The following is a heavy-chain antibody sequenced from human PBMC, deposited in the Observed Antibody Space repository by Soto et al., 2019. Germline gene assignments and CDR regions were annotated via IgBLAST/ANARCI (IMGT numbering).Heavy chain of an antibody. CDR2: INAGNGNT. D-gene: IGHD3-22*01. CDR3: ASPIHNYYDSSGPQLYDAFDI. Sequence: ASVKVSCKASGYTFTSYAMHWVRQAPGQRLEWMGWINAGNGNTKYSQKFQGRVTITADKSTSTAYMELSSLRSEDTAVYYCASPIHNYYDSSGPQLYDAFDIWGQGTMVTVSS. J-gene: IGHJ3*02. CDR1: GYTFTSYA. V-gene: IGHV1-3*01.